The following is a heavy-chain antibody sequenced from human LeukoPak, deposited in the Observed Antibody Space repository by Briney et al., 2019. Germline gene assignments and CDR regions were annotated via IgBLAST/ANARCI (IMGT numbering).Heavy chain of an antibody. CDR3: ARGIATSSGVDY. D-gene: IGHD6-6*01. V-gene: IGHV3-48*03. Sequence: GGSLRLSCAASGFTFSSYEMNWVRQAPGKGLEWVSYISSSGSTIYYEDSVKGRFTISRDNAKNSLYLQMNSLRAEDTAVYYCARGIATSSGVDYWGQGTLVTVSS. CDR2: ISSSGSTI. J-gene: IGHJ4*02. CDR1: GFTFSSYE.